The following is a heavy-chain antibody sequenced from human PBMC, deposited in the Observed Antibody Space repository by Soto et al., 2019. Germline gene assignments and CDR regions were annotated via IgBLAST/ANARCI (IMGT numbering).Heavy chain of an antibody. V-gene: IGHV3-30-3*01. CDR3: ARDQGFEAAAGFIYYYYGMDV. CDR2: ISYDGSNK. D-gene: IGHD6-13*01. CDR1: GFTFSSYA. J-gene: IGHJ6*02. Sequence: PGGSLRLSCAASGFTFSSYAMHWVRQAPGKGLEWVAVISYDGSNKYYADSVKGRSTISRDNSKNTLYLQMNSLRAEDTAVYYCARDQGFEAAAGFIYYYYGMDVWGQGTTVTVSS.